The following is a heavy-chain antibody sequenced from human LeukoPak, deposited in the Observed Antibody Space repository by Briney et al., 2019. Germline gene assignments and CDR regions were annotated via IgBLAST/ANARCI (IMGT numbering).Heavy chain of an antibody. V-gene: IGHV3-23*01. CDR2: ISGSGGST. Sequence: PGGSLRLSCAASGFTFSSYAMSWVRQAPGKGLEWLSAISGSGGSTYYADSVKGRFTISRDNSKNTLYLQMNSLRAEDTAEYYCAKDLGYCSGGSCYELDYWGQGTLVTVSS. CDR1: GFTFSSYA. D-gene: IGHD2-15*01. CDR3: AKDLGYCSGGSCYELDY. J-gene: IGHJ4*02.